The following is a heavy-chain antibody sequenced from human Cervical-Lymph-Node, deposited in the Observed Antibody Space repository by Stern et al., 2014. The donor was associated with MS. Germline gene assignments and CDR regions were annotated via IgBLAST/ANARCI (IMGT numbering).Heavy chain of an antibody. CDR3: ARDQRHYGSGYFAFDI. V-gene: IGHV1-69*01. J-gene: IGHJ3*02. Sequence: VQLEQSGAEVMKPGSTVKVSCNVSGGTFSCYAFSWLLQAPGQGLEWWGGFIPIVGTAYYDQQFKGRVTITQDGSIETSYMEVNSLRSDDSAVYYCARDQRHYGSGYFAFDIWGQGTMVTVSS. CDR2: FIPIVGTA. CDR1: GGTFSCYA. D-gene: IGHD3-10*01.